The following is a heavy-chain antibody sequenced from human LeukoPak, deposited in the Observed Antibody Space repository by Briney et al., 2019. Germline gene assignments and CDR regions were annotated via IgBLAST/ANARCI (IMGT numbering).Heavy chain of an antibody. D-gene: IGHD2-2*01. CDR1: GFTFSSYS. CDR2: ISSSSSYI. V-gene: IGHV3-21*01. J-gene: IGHJ4*02. Sequence: GGSLRLSFAASGFTFSSYSMNWVRQAPGKGLEWVSSISSSSSYIYYADSVKGRFTISRDNAKNSLYLQMNSLRAEDTAVYYCARVGAMGGFDYWGQGTLVTVSS. CDR3: ARVGAMGGFDY.